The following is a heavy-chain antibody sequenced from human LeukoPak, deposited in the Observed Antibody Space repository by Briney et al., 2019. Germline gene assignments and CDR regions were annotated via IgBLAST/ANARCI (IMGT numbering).Heavy chain of an antibody. CDR1: GFTFSSYG. Sequence: GGSLRLSCAASGFTFSSYGMHWVRQAPGKGLEWVAVIWYDGSNKYYADSVKGRFTISRDNSKNTLYLQMNSLRAEDAAVYYRAKIAVAGKDYFDYWGQGTLVTVSS. CDR3: AKIAVAGKDYFDY. CDR2: IWYDGSNK. J-gene: IGHJ4*02. V-gene: IGHV3-33*06. D-gene: IGHD6-19*01.